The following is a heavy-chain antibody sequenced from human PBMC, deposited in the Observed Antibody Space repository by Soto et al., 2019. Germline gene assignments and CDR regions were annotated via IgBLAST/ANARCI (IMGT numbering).Heavy chain of an antibody. CDR1: GGSISSYY. V-gene: IGHV4-59*08. CDR2: IYYSGST. J-gene: IGHJ5*02. Sequence: QVQLQESGPGLVKPSETLSLTCTVSGGSISSYYWSWIRQPPGKGLEWIGYIYYSGSTNYNPSLKSRITISVDTSKNQLALKLSSVTAADTAVYYCARLNGIQLWLTWLDRWGQGTLVTVSS. D-gene: IGHD5-18*01. CDR3: ARLNGIQLWLTWLDR.